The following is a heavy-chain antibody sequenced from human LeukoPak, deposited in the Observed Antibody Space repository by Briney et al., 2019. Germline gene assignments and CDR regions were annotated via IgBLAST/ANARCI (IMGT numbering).Heavy chain of an antibody. V-gene: IGHV1-69*13. J-gene: IGHJ4*02. Sequence: SVKVSCKASGGTFSSYAISWVRQAPGQGLEWMGEIIPIFGTANYAQKFQGRVTITADESTSTAYMELRSLRSDDTAVYYCAREERDYYDSSGYRGIFDYWGQGTLVTVSS. D-gene: IGHD3-22*01. CDR1: GGTFSSYA. CDR2: IIPIFGTA. CDR3: AREERDYYDSSGYRGIFDY.